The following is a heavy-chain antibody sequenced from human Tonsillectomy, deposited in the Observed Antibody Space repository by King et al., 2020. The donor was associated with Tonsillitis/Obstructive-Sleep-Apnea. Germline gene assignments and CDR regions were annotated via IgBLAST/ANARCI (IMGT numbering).Heavy chain of an antibody. J-gene: IGHJ4*02. CDR3: ARQRKVQGYGYGPLAN. D-gene: IGHD5-18*01. CDR1: GYSFTSYW. Sequence: QLVQSGAEVKKPGESLKISCKGSGYSFTSYWIGWVRQMPGKGLEWMGIIYPGDSDTRYSPSFQGQVTISADKSISTAYLQWSSLKASDTAMYYCARQRKVQGYGYGPLANWGQGTRVTGSS. V-gene: IGHV5-51*01. CDR2: IYPGDSDT.